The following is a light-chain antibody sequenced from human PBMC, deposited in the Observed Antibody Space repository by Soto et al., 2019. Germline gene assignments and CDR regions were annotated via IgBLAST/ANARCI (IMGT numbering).Light chain of an antibody. CDR2: GAS. CDR3: QQCGSSPRT. V-gene: IGKV3-20*01. Sequence: VLTQSPGTLSLSPGERATLSCRASQSISSTYLAWYQQKPGQAPRLLIYGASSMATGLPDRFSGSGSGTDFTLTISRLEPEDFAVYYCQQCGSSPRTFGQGTKVEI. CDR1: QSISSTY. J-gene: IGKJ1*01.